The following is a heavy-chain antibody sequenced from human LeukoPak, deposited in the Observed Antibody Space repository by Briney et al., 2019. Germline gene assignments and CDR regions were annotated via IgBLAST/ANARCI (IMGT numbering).Heavy chain of an antibody. Sequence: GGSLRLSCAASGFTFSDYYMNWIRQTPGKGLEWVSHISRSSSYTNYADSVKGRFTISRDNAKNSLYLQMNSLRAEDTAVYYCARVVNYYDSSGLEGRYYFDYWGQGTLVTVSS. V-gene: IGHV3-11*05. D-gene: IGHD3-22*01. CDR3: ARVVNYYDSSGLEGRYYFDY. CDR1: GFTFSDYY. CDR2: ISRSSSYT. J-gene: IGHJ4*02.